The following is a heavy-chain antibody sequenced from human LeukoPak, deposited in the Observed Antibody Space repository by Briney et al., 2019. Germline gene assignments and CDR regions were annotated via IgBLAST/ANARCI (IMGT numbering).Heavy chain of an antibody. J-gene: IGHJ4*02. D-gene: IGHD1-26*01. Sequence: ASVKVSCKASGGTFTGYYMHWVRQAPGQGLEWMGRINPNSGGTNYAQKFQGRVTMTRDASISTAYMELSRLRSDDTAVYYCARDPHGGSWLDYWGQGTLVTVSS. CDR3: ARDPHGGSWLDY. V-gene: IGHV1-2*06. CDR2: INPNSGGT. CDR1: GGTFTGYY.